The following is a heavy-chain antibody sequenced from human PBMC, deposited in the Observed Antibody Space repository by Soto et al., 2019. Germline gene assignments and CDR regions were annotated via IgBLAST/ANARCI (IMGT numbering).Heavy chain of an antibody. Sequence: SETLSLTCAVYGGSFSGYYWSWIRQPPGKGLEWIGEINHSGSTNYNPSLKSRVTISVDTSKNQFSLKLSSVTAADTAVYYCARGKAYYYYMDVWGKGTTVTVSS. CDR2: INHSGST. V-gene: IGHV4-34*01. CDR1: GGSFSGYY. J-gene: IGHJ6*03. CDR3: ARGKAYYYYMDV.